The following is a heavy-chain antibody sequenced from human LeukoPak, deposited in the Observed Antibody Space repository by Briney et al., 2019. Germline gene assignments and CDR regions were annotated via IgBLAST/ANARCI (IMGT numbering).Heavy chain of an antibody. Sequence: PGGSLRLSCAASGFSFSSYSMNWVRQAPGKGLEWVSSISSSRTSIYYADSVKGRFTISRDNAKNSLYLQVSSLRAEDTSVYYCATEGRSTTPGYWGQGTLVIVSS. CDR1: GFSFSSYS. D-gene: IGHD6-13*01. V-gene: IGHV3-21*01. J-gene: IGHJ4*02. CDR2: ISSSRTSI. CDR3: ATEGRSTTPGY.